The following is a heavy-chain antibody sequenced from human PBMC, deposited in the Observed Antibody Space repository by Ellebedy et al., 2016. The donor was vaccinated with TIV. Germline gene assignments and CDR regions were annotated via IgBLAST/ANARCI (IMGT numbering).Heavy chain of an antibody. CDR2: IREDGNAK. V-gene: IGHV3-7*01. D-gene: IGHD2-2*01. Sequence: PGGSLRLSCAASGFTFSRYWMSWVRQAPGKGLEWVANIREDGNAKFYVDSVKGRFTISRDNGENSVYLQMKSLRVDDTAMYYCVRDTVAVPDGNTFDFWGQGTMVSVS. CDR3: VRDTVAVPDGNTFDF. CDR1: GFTFSRYW. J-gene: IGHJ3*01.